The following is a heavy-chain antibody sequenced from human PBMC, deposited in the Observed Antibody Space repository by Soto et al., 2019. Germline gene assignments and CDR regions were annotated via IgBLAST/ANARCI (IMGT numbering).Heavy chain of an antibody. D-gene: IGHD3-3*01. V-gene: IGHV4-59*01. J-gene: IGHJ6*03. CDR1: GGSISSYY. Sequence: SETLSLTCTVSGGSISSYYWSWIRQPPGKGLEWIGYIYYSGSTNYNPSLKSRVTISVDTSKNQFSLKLSSVTAADTAVYYCARVGYDFWSGYFSGGRGGYYYYMDVWGKETTVTVSS. CDR2: IYYSGST. CDR3: ARVGYDFWSGYFSGGRGGYYYYMDV.